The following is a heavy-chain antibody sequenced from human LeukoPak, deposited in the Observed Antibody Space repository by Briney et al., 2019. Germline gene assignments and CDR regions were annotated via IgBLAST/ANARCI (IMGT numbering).Heavy chain of an antibody. CDR2: MNPNSGNT. D-gene: IGHD3-22*01. J-gene: IGHJ4*02. Sequence: RASVKVSCKASGGTFSSYDINWVRQATGQGLEWMGWMNPNSGNTGYAQKFQGRVTMTRNTSISTAYMELSSLRSEDTAVYYCAVYYYDSSGYYSPFDYWGQGTLVTVSS. CDR1: GGTFSSYD. V-gene: IGHV1-8*02. CDR3: AVYYYDSSGYYSPFDY.